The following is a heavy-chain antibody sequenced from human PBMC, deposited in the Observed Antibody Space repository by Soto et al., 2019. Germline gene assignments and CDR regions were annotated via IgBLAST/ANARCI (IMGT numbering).Heavy chain of an antibody. CDR3: ARGKYSSSCSDY. J-gene: IGHJ4*02. V-gene: IGHV3-33*01. Sequence: PGGSLRLSCAASGFTFSSYGMHWVRQAPGKGLEWVAVIWYDGSNKYYADSVKGRFTISRDNSKNTLYRQMNSLRAEDTAVYYCARGKYSSSCSDYWGQGALVTVSS. CDR1: GFTFSSYG. D-gene: IGHD6-13*01. CDR2: IWYDGSNK.